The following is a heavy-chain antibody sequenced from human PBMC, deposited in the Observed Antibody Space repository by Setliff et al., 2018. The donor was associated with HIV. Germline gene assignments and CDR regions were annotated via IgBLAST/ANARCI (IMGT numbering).Heavy chain of an antibody. J-gene: IGHJ6*02. CDR3: ASVPMEYSGYNSDSGSYYYHYGLDV. V-gene: IGHV1-69*05. Sequence: GASVKVSCKASGGTFSTHAINWVRQAPGQGLEWMGGIIPIFGTTHYAQKFQGRVTITTDESTNTAYMELGSLRSEDTAVYYCASVPMEYSGYNSDSGSYYYHYGLDVGGQGTTVTVSS. D-gene: IGHD5-12*01. CDR1: GGTFSTHA. CDR2: IIPIFGTT.